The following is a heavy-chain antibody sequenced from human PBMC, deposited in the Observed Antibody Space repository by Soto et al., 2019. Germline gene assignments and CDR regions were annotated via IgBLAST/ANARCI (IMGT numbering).Heavy chain of an antibody. CDR3: AKGLPLFDY. CDR2: ISGGGDGT. J-gene: IGHJ4*02. CDR1: GFTFSGSA. V-gene: IGHV3-23*01. Sequence: GGSLRLSCAASGFTFSGSAIIWVRQAPGKGLEWVSTISGGGDGTYYADSVKGRFTISRDNSRDTVYLQMNSLRAEDTAVYYCAKGLPLFDYWGQGTLVTVSS.